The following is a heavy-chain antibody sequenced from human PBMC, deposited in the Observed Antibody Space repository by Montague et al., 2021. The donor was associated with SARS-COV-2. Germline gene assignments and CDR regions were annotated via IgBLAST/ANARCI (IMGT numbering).Heavy chain of an antibody. J-gene: IGHJ3*02. CDR2: IYHSGST. V-gene: IGHV4-38-2*02. D-gene: IGHD6-19*01. Sequence: SETLSLTCTVSGYSISTGYYWGWIRQPPGKGLEWIGTIYHSGSTYFNPSLKSRVTISVDTSKNQFSLNLSSVTAADTAVYYCAKVAGSHDAFEIWGQGTMVTVSS. CDR1: GYSISTGYY. CDR3: AKVAGSHDAFEI.